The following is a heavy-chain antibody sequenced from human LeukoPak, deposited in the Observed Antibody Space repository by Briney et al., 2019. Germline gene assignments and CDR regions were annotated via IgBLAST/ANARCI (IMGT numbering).Heavy chain of an antibody. CDR1: GGSFSGYY. J-gene: IGHJ5*02. Sequence: SETLSLTCAVYGGSFSGYYWSWIRQPPGKGLEWIGYIYYSGSTNYNPSLKSRVTISVDTSKNQFSLKLSSVTAADTAVYYCARGICSSTSCYTNWFDPWGQGTLVTVPS. V-gene: IGHV4-59*01. CDR3: ARGICSSTSCYTNWFDP. CDR2: IYYSGST. D-gene: IGHD2-2*02.